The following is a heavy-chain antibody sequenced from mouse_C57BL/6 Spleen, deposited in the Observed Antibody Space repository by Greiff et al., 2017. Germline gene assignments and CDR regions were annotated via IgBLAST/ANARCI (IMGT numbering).Heavy chain of an antibody. CDR1: GYTFTSYW. D-gene: IGHD1-1*01. J-gene: IGHJ1*03. V-gene: IGHV1-53*01. CDR3: ARGDYYGSSFYWYFDV. Sequence: QVQLQQPGTELVKPGASVKLSCKASGYTFTSYWMHWVKQRPGQGLEWIGNINPSNGGTNYNEKFKSKATLTVDKSSSTAYMQLSSLTSEDSAVYYCARGDYYGSSFYWYFDVWGTGTTVTVSS. CDR2: INPSNGGT.